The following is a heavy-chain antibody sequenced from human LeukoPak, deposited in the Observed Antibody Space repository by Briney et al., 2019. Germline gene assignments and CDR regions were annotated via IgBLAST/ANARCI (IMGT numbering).Heavy chain of an antibody. CDR3: ARQEPTAYVDY. Sequence: GGSLRLSCAASGFTFSTYAMSWVRRAPGKGLEWVSTISGSGISTYYADSVRGRFTIYRDNPKNTLYLQMNSLTAEDTALYYCARQEPTAYVDYWGQGTLVTVSS. CDR1: GFTFSTYA. V-gene: IGHV3-23*01. D-gene: IGHD2-2*01. J-gene: IGHJ4*02. CDR2: ISGSGIST.